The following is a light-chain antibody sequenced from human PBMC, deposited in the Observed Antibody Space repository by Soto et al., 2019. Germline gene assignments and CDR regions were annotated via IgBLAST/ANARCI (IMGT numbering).Light chain of an antibody. CDR3: QQCGSSPTWT. Sequence: EIVLTQSPGTLSLSPGERATLSCRTSQSVSSNYFAWYQQKPGQAPRLLIYRASSRAPGIPDRFSGSGSGTDFTLSIARLEPEDFAVYYCQQCGSSPTWTFGQGTKVDIK. CDR1: QSVSSNY. CDR2: RAS. V-gene: IGKV3-20*01. J-gene: IGKJ1*01.